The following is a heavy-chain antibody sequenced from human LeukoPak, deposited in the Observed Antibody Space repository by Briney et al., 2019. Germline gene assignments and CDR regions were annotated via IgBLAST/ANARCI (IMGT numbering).Heavy chain of an antibody. CDR3: ATSSRPHYYYMDV. Sequence: PSETLSLTCTVSGGSISSYYWSWIRQPPGKGLEWIGYINTSGSTNYNPSLKSRVTISVDTSKNQFSLKLSSVTAADTPVYYCATSSRPHYYYMDVWGKGATVTVSS. CDR2: INTSGST. V-gene: IGHV4-4*09. J-gene: IGHJ6*03. CDR1: GGSISSYY.